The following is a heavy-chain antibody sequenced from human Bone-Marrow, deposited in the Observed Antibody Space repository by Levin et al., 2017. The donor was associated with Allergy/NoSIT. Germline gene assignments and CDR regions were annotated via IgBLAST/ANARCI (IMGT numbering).Heavy chain of an antibody. CDR1: GYIFPSYG. V-gene: IGHV1-18*01. CDR2: ISGYSGHT. Sequence: ASVKVSCKASGYIFPSYGISWVRQAPGQGLEWMGWISGYSGHTNYAQKFQDRVKMTTDTSTSTAYMELRSLRSDDTAVYYCARDVFERMFFGVVTPFDYWGQGSLVTVSS. J-gene: IGHJ4*02. D-gene: IGHD3-3*01. CDR3: ARDVFERMFFGVVTPFDY.